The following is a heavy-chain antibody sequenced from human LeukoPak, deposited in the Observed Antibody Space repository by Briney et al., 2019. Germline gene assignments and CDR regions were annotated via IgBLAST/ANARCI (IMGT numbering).Heavy chain of an antibody. V-gene: IGHV1-2*02. CDR2: INPNSGGT. CDR3: ARDPDYYDSSGYSY. D-gene: IGHD3-22*01. J-gene: IGHJ4*02. Sequence: ASVKVSCKASGYTFTGYYMHWVRQAPGQGLEWMGWINPNSGGTNYAQKLQGRVTMTTDTSTSTAYMELRSLRSDDTAVYYCARDPDYYDSSGYSYWGQGTLVTVSS. CDR1: GYTFTGYY.